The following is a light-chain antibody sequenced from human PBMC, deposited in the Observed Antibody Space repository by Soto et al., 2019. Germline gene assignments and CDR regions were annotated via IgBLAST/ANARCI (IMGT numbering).Light chain of an antibody. V-gene: IGKV1-39*01. Sequence: DIQMTQSPSSLSASVGDRVTITCRASQSISSSLNWYQQKPGKAPDLLIYAASNLQSGDRSRFTGSGSGTDFTLTICSLQPEDFTTYYCQQCYCSPQMYTFGQGTKLEIK. CDR2: AAS. J-gene: IGKJ2*01. CDR3: QQCYCSPQMYT. CDR1: QSISSS.